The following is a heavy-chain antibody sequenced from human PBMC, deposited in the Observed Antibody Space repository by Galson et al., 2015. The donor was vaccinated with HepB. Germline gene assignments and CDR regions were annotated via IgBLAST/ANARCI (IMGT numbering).Heavy chain of an antibody. CDR2: ISSSSSYI. CDR3: ARDHFLPAADPGDYYYYYMDV. J-gene: IGHJ6*03. D-gene: IGHD2-2*01. V-gene: IGHV3-21*01. CDR1: GFTFSSYS. Sequence: SLRLSCAASGFTFSSYSMNWVRQAPGKGLEWVSSISSSSSYIYYADSVKGRFTISRDNAKNSLYLQMNSLRAEDTAVYYCARDHFLPAADPGDYYYYYMDVWGKGTTVTVSS.